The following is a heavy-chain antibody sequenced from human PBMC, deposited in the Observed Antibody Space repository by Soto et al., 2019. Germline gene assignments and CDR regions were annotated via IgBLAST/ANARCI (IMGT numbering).Heavy chain of an antibody. CDR2: IRGSGGSP. CDR3: AKRTVGWYFDL. D-gene: IGHD4-17*01. J-gene: IGHJ2*01. CDR1: GFTFSSYA. V-gene: IGHV3-23*01. Sequence: EVQLLESGGGLVQPGGSLRLSCAASGFTFSSYARNWVRQAPGKGLEWVSVIRGSGGSPYYADAVKGRFTISRDNSKNTLYLQMNSLRAEDTAVYYCAKRTVGWYFDLWGRGTLVTVSS.